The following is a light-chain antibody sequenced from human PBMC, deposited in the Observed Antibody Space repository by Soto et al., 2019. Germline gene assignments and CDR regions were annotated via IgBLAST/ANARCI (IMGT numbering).Light chain of an antibody. CDR1: MRDVGAYNL. CDR3: SAYKARSTLV. Sequence: QSVLPQPASVSGSAGQSITISCSGTMRDVGAYNLVSWYQQHPGTAPKLIIYEVRNRPSGISSRFSGSRSGNTASLTISGLQSEDEGDYYCSAYKARSTLVFGGGTKVTV. J-gene: IGLJ2*01. V-gene: IGLV2-14*01. CDR2: EVR.